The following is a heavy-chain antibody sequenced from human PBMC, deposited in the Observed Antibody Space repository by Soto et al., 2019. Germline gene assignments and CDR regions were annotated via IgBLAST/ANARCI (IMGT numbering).Heavy chain of an antibody. CDR3: ARGDGFWSGYSYLNY. V-gene: IGHV4-39*07. Sequence: SETLSLTCTVSGGSISSSSYYWGWIRQPPGKGLEWIGSIYYSGSTYYNPSLHSRVTISVDTSKNQFSLTLSSVTAADTAVYYCARGDGFWSGYSYLNYWGQGTPVTVSS. D-gene: IGHD3-3*01. CDR2: IYYSGST. J-gene: IGHJ4*02. CDR1: GGSISSSSYY.